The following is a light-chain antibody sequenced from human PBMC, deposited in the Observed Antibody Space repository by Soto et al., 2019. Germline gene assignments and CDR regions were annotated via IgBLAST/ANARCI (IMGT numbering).Light chain of an antibody. Sequence: DIVMTQSPDSLAVSLGERATINCKSSQSVLYSANTDRYLAWYQQKPGQPPKLLVYWASTRESGVPDRFSGSGSGTDFTLTISSLQAEDVAVYYCQHYYSSPYTFGQGTKLEIK. CDR1: QSVLYSANTDRY. CDR3: QHYYSSPYT. J-gene: IGKJ2*01. CDR2: WAS. V-gene: IGKV4-1*01.